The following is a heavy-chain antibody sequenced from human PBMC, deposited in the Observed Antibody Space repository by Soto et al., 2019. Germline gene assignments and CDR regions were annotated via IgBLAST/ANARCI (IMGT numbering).Heavy chain of an antibody. D-gene: IGHD3-22*01. CDR3: ARDPCDKSGYYCEKFEP. V-gene: IGHV3-30-3*01. J-gene: IGHJ5*02. CDR2: TSYDGSSE. Sequence: LRLSCAASGFTFSTYTMHWVRQAPGKGLEWVALTSYDGSSEYYADSVKGRFTISRDNSKNTLYLQMNSLRPEDTAVYYCARDPCDKSGYYCEKFEPWGQGTLVTVSS. CDR1: GFTFSTYT.